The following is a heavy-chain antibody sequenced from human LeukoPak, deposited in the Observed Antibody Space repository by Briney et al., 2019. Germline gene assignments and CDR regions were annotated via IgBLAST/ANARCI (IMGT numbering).Heavy chain of an antibody. J-gene: IGHJ5*01. CDR2: IWYDGSDK. V-gene: IGHV3-33*03. CDR3: VKSVAGTRGWFDS. Sequence: GGSLRLSCAASGFTFSNYWMHWVRQAPGKGLVWGALIWYDGSDKDYGDSVKGRLTISRDNSKNTMYLQMNSLRADDTAVYYCVKSVAGTRGWFDSWGQGTLVIVSS. CDR1: GFTFSNYW.